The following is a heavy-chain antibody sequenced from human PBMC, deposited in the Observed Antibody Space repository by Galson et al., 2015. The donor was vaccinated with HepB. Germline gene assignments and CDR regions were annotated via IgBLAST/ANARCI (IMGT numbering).Heavy chain of an antibody. CDR3: ARSPYVPAAGYFDY. Sequence: SLRLSCAASGFTVSSNYMSWVRQAPGKGLEWVSVIYSGGSTYYADSVKGRFAISRDNSKNTLCLQMNSLRAEDTAVYYCARSPYVPAAGYFDYWGQGTLVTVSS. CDR2: IYSGGST. CDR1: GFTVSSNY. V-gene: IGHV3-53*01. J-gene: IGHJ4*02. D-gene: IGHD6-13*01.